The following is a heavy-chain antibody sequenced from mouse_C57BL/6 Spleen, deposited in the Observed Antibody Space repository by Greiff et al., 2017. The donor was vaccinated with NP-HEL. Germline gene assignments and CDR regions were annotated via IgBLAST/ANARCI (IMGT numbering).Heavy chain of an antibody. D-gene: IGHD2-14*01. CDR1: GYTFTSYW. Sequence: QVQLQQPGAELVMPGASVKLSCKASGYTFTSYWMHWVKQRPGQGLEWIGEIDPSDSYTNYNQKFKGKSTLTVDKSSSTAYMQLSSLTSEDSAVYYCARYDGVFDYWGQGTTLTVSS. J-gene: IGHJ2*01. CDR3: ARYDGVFDY. V-gene: IGHV1-69*01. CDR2: IDPSDSYT.